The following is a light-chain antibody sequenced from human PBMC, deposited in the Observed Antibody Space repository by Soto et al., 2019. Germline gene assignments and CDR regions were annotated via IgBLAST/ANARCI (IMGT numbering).Light chain of an antibody. V-gene: IGLV2-14*01. J-gene: IGLJ1*01. Sequence: QSALAQPAAVSGSPGQSITISCTGTSSDVGTYNFVSWYQQHPGEAPKLMIYEVSYRPSGVSDRFSGSKSDNTASLSIPGLQAEDEADYYCSSYTSSSTYVFGTGTKVTVL. CDR2: EVS. CDR1: SSDVGTYNF. CDR3: SSYTSSSTYV.